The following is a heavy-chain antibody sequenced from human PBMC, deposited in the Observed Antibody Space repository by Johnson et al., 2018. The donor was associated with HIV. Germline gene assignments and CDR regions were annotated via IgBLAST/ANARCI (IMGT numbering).Heavy chain of an antibody. CDR2: IKQDGSEK. CDR3: ARIVGAWKNDAFDI. J-gene: IGHJ3*02. D-gene: IGHD1-26*01. Sequence: VQLVESGGGLVQPGGSLRLSCAASGFTFSNYWMSWVRQAPGRGLEWVANIKQDGSEKYYVDSVKGRFTISRDNAKNSLYLQMNSLRAEDTAVYYCARIVGAWKNDAFDIWGQGTMVTVSS. V-gene: IGHV3-7*03. CDR1: GFTFSNYW.